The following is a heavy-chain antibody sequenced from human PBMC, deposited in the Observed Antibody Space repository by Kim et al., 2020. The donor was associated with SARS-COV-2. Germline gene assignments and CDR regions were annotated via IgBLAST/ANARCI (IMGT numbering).Heavy chain of an antibody. CDR1: GGSISGDY. CDR3: ARGGGYSYDD. Sequence: SETLSLTCTVSGGSISGDYWSWIRQPPGKGLEWIGYIYYSGRTNYNPSLKSRVTISVDTSKIQFSLRLRSVTAADTPAYYCARGGGYSYDDWCQGTLVIV. J-gene: IGHJ4*02. V-gene: IGHV4-59*08. CDR2: IYYSGRT. D-gene: IGHD5-18*01.